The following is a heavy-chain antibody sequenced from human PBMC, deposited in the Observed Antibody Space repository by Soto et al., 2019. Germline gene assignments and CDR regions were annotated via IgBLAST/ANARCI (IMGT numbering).Heavy chain of an antibody. J-gene: IGHJ5*02. V-gene: IGHV3-33*01. CDR1: GFTFSNYG. Sequence: GGSLRLSCAASGFTFSNYGMHWVRQAPDRGLEWVAVIWSDGSKKSYAESVKGRFTISRDDSRKTLYLEMNSLRVDDTGVYYCVREDSYSNTSDPWGQGTLVTVSS. CDR3: VREDSYSNTSDP. CDR2: IWSDGSKK. D-gene: IGHD5-18*01.